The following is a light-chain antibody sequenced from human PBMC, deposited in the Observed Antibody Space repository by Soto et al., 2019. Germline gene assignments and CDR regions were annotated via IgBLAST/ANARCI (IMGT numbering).Light chain of an antibody. Sequence: QSALTQPASVSGSPGQSITISCTGTSSDVGAYNYVSWYQHHPGKAPKLMLYDVANRPSGVSNRFSGSKSGNTVSLTISGLQAEDEADYYCNSYTSSSTYVFGTGTKVTVL. CDR1: SSDVGAYNY. V-gene: IGLV2-14*03. CDR2: DVA. CDR3: NSYTSSSTYV. J-gene: IGLJ1*01.